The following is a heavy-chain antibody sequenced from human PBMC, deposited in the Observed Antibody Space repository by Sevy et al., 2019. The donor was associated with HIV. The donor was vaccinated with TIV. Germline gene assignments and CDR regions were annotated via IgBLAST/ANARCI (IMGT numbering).Heavy chain of an antibody. CDR2: ISYDGSNK. Sequence: GGSLRLSCAASGFTFSSYAMHWVRQAPGKGLEWVAVISYDGSNKYYAHSVKGRFTISRDNSKNTLYLQMNSLRAEDTAVYYCAREHSSSSAFDIWGQGTMVTVSS. V-gene: IGHV3-30-3*01. CDR1: GFTFSSYA. J-gene: IGHJ3*02. CDR3: AREHSSSSAFDI. D-gene: IGHD6-13*01.